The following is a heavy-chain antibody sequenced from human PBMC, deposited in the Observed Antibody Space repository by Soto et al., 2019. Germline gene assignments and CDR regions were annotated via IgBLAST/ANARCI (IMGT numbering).Heavy chain of an antibody. CDR3: ARGGYCSSTSCYRDYYGMDV. CDR2: TRNKANSYTT. CDR1: VFTFSDHY. D-gene: IGHD2-2*01. Sequence: WGSRRLCCSSSVFTFSDHYMDWVRQGPGKWVEWVVRTRNKANSYTTEYAASVKGRFTISRDDSKNSLYLQMNSLKTEDTAVYYCARGGYCSSTSCYRDYYGMDVWGQGTTVTVSS. J-gene: IGHJ6*02. V-gene: IGHV3-72*01.